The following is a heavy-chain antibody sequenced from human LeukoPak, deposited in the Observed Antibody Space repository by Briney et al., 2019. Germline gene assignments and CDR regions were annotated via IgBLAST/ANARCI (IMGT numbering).Heavy chain of an antibody. Sequence: SETLSLTCTVSGGSIRSSSYYWGLIRQPPGKGLEWIGSIYYSGSTYYIPSLKSRVTISVDTSKNQFSLKLTSVTAADTALYYCARQGGDNGYYYFDHWGQGTLVTVSS. CDR3: ARQGGDNGYYYFDH. J-gene: IGHJ4*02. V-gene: IGHV4-39*01. D-gene: IGHD4-17*01. CDR2: IYYSGST. CDR1: GGSIRSSSYY.